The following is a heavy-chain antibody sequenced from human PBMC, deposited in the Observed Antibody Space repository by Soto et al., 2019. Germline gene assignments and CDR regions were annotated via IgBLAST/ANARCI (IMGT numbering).Heavy chain of an antibody. CDR3: ATMGTTTGSYYFYY. V-gene: IGHV4-30-4*01. CDR1: GGSISSGDYY. J-gene: IGHJ4*02. CDR2: ISYSGST. D-gene: IGHD1-26*01. Sequence: QVQLQESGPGLVNPSETLSLTCTVSGGSISSGDYYWSWIRQPPGKGREWIAFISYSGSTYYNPSLQSRVAMSVDTSRNQFSLRLSSVTAADTAVYYCATMGTTTGSYYFYYWGQGTLVTVSS.